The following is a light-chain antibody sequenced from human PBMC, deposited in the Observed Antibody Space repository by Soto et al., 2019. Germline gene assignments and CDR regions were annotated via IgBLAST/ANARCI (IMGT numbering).Light chain of an antibody. CDR2: DSS. CDR3: QQYDTLPYT. Sequence: DIQMTQSPPSLSASVGDRVTIACQASQDISNYLNWYQEKPGKAPKLLIYDSSDLETGVPTRFSGSGSGTYFSFTIRSLQPEDVATYYCQQYDTLPYTFGQGTKLQIK. V-gene: IGKV1-33*01. CDR1: QDISNY. J-gene: IGKJ2*01.